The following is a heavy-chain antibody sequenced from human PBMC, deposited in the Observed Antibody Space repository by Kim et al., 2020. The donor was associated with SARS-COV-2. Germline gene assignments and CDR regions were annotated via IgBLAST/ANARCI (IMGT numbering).Heavy chain of an antibody. CDR1: GYSFTSYW. J-gene: IGHJ4*02. Sequence: GEALKISCKGSGYSFTSYWIGWVRQMPGKGLEWMGIIYPGDSDTKYSPSFQGQVTISAAKTISTAYLQWSSLKASDTAMYYCARHSNYGDYYYWGQGTLVSASS. CDR3: ARHSNYGDYYY. CDR2: IYPGDSDT. D-gene: IGHD4-17*01. V-gene: IGHV5-51*01.